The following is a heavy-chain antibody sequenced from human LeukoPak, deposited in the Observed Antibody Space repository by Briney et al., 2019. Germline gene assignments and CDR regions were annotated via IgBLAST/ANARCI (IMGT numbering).Heavy chain of an antibody. CDR3: ASWSGSIDY. V-gene: IGHV4-59*01. CDR2: IYYSGST. CDR1: GGSFSGYY. D-gene: IGHD3-3*01. Sequence: SETLSLTCAVYGGSFSGYYWSWIRQPPGKGLEWIGYIYYSGSTNYNPSLKSRVTISVDTSKNQFSLKLSSVTAADTAVYYCASWSGSIDYWGQGTLVTVSS. J-gene: IGHJ4*02.